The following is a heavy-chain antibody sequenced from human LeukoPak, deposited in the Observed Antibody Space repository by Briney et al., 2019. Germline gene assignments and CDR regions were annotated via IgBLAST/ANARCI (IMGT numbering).Heavy chain of an antibody. J-gene: IGHJ4*02. CDR3: ARVRSGSYFDY. CDR1: GFTFGSYW. CDR2: ITSDGSFT. D-gene: IGHD1-26*01. Sequence: GGSLRLSCAASGFTFGSYWMHWVRQAPGKGLVWVSRITSDGSFTTYADFVKGRFTISRDNAKNTLYLQMNSLRAEDTAVYYCARVRSGSYFDYWGQGTLVTVSS. V-gene: IGHV3-74*01.